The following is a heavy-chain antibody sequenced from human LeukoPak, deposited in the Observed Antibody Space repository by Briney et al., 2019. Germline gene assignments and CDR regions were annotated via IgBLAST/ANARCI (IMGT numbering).Heavy chain of an antibody. CDR3: ARHGDYCFDL. Sequence: PGGSLRLSCAASGFTFSSRWMGWVRRAPGKGLEWVANIRNDGLTQYYLDSVKGRFTISRDKAKDSLSLQMNSLRAEDTAVYFCARHGDYCFDLWGQGTLVTVSS. D-gene: IGHD4-17*01. CDR1: GFTFSSRW. J-gene: IGHJ4*02. V-gene: IGHV3-7*01. CDR2: IRNDGLTQ.